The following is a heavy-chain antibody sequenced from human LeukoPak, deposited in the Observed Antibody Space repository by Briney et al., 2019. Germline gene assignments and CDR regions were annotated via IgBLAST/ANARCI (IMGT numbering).Heavy chain of an antibody. Sequence: PGRSLRLSCAASGFSFDDYAMHWVRQAPGKGLEWVSGINWNRGSLGYADSVKGRFTISRDNAKNSLYLQMNSLRAEDTALYYCARASLPAGTGFDYWGQGTLVTVSS. D-gene: IGHD6-13*01. CDR3: ARASLPAGTGFDY. V-gene: IGHV3-9*01. CDR2: INWNRGSL. CDR1: GFSFDDYA. J-gene: IGHJ4*02.